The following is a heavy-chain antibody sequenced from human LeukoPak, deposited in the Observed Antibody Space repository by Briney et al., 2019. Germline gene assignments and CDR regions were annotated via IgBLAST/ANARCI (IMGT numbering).Heavy chain of an antibody. Sequence: SETLSLTCTVSGYSISSGYYWGWIRQPPGKGLEWIGSIYHSGSTYYNPSLKSRVTISVDTSKNQFFLKLSSVTAADTAVYYCARAGAQWELLGGTYFDYWGQGTLVTVSS. J-gene: IGHJ4*02. V-gene: IGHV4-38-2*02. CDR2: IYHSGST. D-gene: IGHD1-26*01. CDR3: ARAGAQWELLGGTYFDY. CDR1: GYSISSGYY.